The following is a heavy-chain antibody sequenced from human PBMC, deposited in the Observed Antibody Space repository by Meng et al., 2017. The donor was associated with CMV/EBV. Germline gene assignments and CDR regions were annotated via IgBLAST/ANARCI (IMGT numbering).Heavy chain of an antibody. CDR2: IYSGGST. J-gene: IGHJ3*02. Sequence: GESLKISCAASGFTVSSNYMSWVRQAPGKGLEWVSVIYSGGSTYYADSVKGRFTISRDNSKNTLYLQMNSLRAEDTAVYYCARVGPIIAARPGAFDIWGQGTMVTVSS. CDR1: GFTVSSNY. D-gene: IGHD6-6*01. V-gene: IGHV3-53*01. CDR3: ARVGPIIAARPGAFDI.